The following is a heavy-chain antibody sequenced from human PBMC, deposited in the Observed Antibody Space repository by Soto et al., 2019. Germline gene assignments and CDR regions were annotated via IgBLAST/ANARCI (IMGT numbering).Heavy chain of an antibody. V-gene: IGHV4-30-2*01. J-gene: IGHJ3*02. D-gene: IGHD3-3*01. CDR2: IYHSGST. CDR3: ARGADFWSGYYNGAFDI. Sequence: SETLSLTCAVSGGSISSGGYSWSWIRQPPGKGLEWIGYIYHSGSTYYNPSLKSRVTISVDRSKTQFSLKLSSVTAADTAVYYCARGADFWSGYYNGAFDIWGQGTMVTVSS. CDR1: GGSISSGGYS.